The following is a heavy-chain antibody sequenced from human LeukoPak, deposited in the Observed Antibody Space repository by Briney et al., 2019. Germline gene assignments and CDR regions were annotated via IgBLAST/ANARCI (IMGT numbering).Heavy chain of an antibody. V-gene: IGHV3-33*01. CDR2: IWYDGSNK. Sequence: PGRSLRLSCAASGFTFGSSVMHWVRQAPGKGPEWVAVIWYDGSNKYYAHSVKGRFTISRDNSKNTLYLQMNLRRAEDTALFYCARDPSAGGGNYLENWGQGTLVTVSS. CDR3: ARDPSAGGGNYLEN. J-gene: IGHJ4*02. D-gene: IGHD4-23*01. CDR1: GFTFGSSV.